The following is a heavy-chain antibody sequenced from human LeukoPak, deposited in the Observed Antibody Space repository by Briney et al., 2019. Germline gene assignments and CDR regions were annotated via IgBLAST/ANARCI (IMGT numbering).Heavy chain of an antibody. D-gene: IGHD3-22*01. CDR2: IYTSGST. CDR3: ARDLDYYDSSGYPNDAFDI. CDR1: GGSISSGSYY. V-gene: IGHV4-61*02. Sequence: PSETLSLTCTVSGGSISSGSYYWSWIRQPAGKGLEWIGRIYTSGSTNYNPSLKSRVTISVDTSKNQFSLKLSSVTAADTAVYYCARDLDYYDSSGYPNDAFDIWGQGTMVTVSS. J-gene: IGHJ3*02.